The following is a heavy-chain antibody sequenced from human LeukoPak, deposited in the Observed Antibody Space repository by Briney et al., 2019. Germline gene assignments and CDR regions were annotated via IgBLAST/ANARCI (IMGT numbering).Heavy chain of an antibody. J-gene: IGHJ4*02. CDR2: IRGIGFT. D-gene: IGHD6-6*01. Sequence: PGGSLRLSCAASGFTFSSYAMSWVRQAPGQGLEWVSAIRGIGFTYYADSVKARLTISRDNSKNTLYLQMNSLRAEDTAVYYCARGLYSSSPWGQGTLVTVSS. V-gene: IGHV3-23*01. CDR3: ARGLYSSSP. CDR1: GFTFSSYA.